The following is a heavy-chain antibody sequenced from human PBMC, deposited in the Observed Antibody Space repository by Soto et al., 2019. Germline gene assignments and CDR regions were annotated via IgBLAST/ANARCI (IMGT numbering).Heavy chain of an antibody. J-gene: IGHJ6*03. D-gene: IGHD3-10*01. Sequence: NPSETLSLTCIVSGGSISSYYWSWIRQPPGKGLEWIGYIYYSGSTNYNPSLKSRVTISVDTSKKQFSLKLSSVTAADTAVYYCARHLLLLSDYYYCMDVWGKGTTVNVSS. CDR3: ARHLLLLSDYYYCMDV. CDR2: IYYSGST. V-gene: IGHV4-59*08. CDR1: GGSISSYY.